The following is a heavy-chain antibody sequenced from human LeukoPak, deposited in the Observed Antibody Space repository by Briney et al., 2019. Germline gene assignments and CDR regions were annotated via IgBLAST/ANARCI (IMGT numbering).Heavy chain of an antibody. Sequence: GSLRLSCAASGFTFSSYGMHWVRQAPGKGLEWVAFIRYDGGNKYADSVRGRFTISRDNSKKTQYLQMNSLRAEDTAVYYCAKARENAYDILTGRAFDIWGQGTMVTVSS. V-gene: IGHV3-30*02. CDR3: AKARENAYDILTGRAFDI. CDR2: IRYDGGNK. CDR1: GFTFSSYG. J-gene: IGHJ3*02. D-gene: IGHD3-9*01.